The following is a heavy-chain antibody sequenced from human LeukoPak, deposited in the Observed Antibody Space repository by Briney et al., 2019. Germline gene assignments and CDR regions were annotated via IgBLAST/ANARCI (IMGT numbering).Heavy chain of an antibody. CDR2: IQQDGSER. CDR3: ARGRMAVAGSYKY. J-gene: IGHJ4*02. CDR1: GFTFSSYS. Sequence: GGSLRLSCAASGFTFSSYSMSWVRQSPGKGLEWVANIQQDGSERYYVDSVEGRFTISRDNAKNSLFLEMNSLRAEDTAVYYCARGRMAVAGSYKYWGQGTLVTVSS. D-gene: IGHD6-19*01. V-gene: IGHV3-7*05.